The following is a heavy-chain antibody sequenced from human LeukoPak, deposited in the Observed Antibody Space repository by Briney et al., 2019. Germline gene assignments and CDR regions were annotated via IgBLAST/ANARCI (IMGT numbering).Heavy chain of an antibody. CDR3: ARRYGSGRFGWNDIFDY. J-gene: IGHJ4*02. V-gene: IGHV1-18*01. Sequence: ASVKVSCKASGYTFTSYGISWVRQAPGQGLEWMGWISAYNGNTNYAQKLQGRVTMTTDTSTSTAYMELRSQRSDDTAVYYCARRYGSGRFGWNDIFDYWGQGTLVTVSS. CDR1: GYTFTSYG. D-gene: IGHD3-10*01. CDR2: ISAYNGNT.